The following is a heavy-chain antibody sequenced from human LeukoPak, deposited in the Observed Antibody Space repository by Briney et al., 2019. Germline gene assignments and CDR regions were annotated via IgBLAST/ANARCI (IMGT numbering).Heavy chain of an antibody. V-gene: IGHV3-21*01. CDR1: GFTFSSYS. Sequence: GGSLRLSCAASGFTFSSYSMNWVRQAPGKGLEWVSSISSSSSYTYYADSVKGRFTISRDNAKNSLYLQMNSLRAEDTAVYYCARDQSYYYDSSGYYFDAFDIWGQGTMVTVSS. CDR2: ISSSSSYT. D-gene: IGHD3-22*01. CDR3: ARDQSYYYDSSGYYFDAFDI. J-gene: IGHJ3*02.